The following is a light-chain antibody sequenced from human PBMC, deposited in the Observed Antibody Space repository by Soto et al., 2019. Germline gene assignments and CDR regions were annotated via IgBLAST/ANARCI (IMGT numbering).Light chain of an antibody. Sequence: ALTQPASVSGSPGQSFTISCTGTSSDVGGYNYVSWYQQHPGKAPKLMIYDVSNRPSGVSNRFSGSKSGNTASLTISGLQAEDEADYYCSSYTSSSTLYVFGTGTKVTVL. CDR3: SSYTSSSTLYV. CDR2: DVS. CDR1: SSDVGGYNY. V-gene: IGLV2-14*01. J-gene: IGLJ1*01.